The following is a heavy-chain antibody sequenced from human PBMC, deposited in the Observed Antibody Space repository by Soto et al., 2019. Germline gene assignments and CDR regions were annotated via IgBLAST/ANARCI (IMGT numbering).Heavy chain of an antibody. Sequence: GAPVKVSCKASGYTFTDYYIHWVRQAPGQGLEWMGFINPSRGSTVYAQKFQGWATMTRDTSINTAYLDLRRLTSDDTAVYFCARVEGSASSAGDWGQGTRGTVSS. CDR1: GYTFTDYY. CDR3: ARVEGSASSAGD. J-gene: IGHJ4*02. CDR2: INPSRGST. V-gene: IGHV1-2*04. D-gene: IGHD6-6*01.